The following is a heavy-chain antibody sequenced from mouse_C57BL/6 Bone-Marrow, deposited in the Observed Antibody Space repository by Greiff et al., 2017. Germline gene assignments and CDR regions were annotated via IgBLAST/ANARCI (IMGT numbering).Heavy chain of an antibody. CDR3: ARWGVGDYFDY. V-gene: IGHV1-82*01. J-gene: IGHJ2*01. CDR1: GYAFSSSW. CDR2: IYPGDGDT. Sequence: VQVEESGPELVKPGASVKISCKASGYAFSSSWMNWVKQRPGKGLEWIGRIYPGDGDTNYNGKFKGKATLTADTSSSTAYMQLSSLTSEDSAVYVCARWGVGDYFDYWGRGTALTVSA. D-gene: IGHD1-3*01.